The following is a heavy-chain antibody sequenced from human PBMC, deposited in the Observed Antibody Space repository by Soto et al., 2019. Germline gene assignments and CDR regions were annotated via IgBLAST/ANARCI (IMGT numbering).Heavy chain of an antibody. CDR3: ARARVTTVTPDAFDI. CDR2: INPSGGST. CDR1: GYTFTSYY. V-gene: IGHV1-46*01. J-gene: IGHJ3*02. D-gene: IGHD4-17*01. Sequence: GASVKVSCKASGYTFTSYYMHWVRQAPGQGLEWMGIINPSGGSTSYAQKFQGRVTMTRDTSTSTVYMELSSLRSEDTAVYYCARARVTTVTPDAFDIWGQGTMVTVSS.